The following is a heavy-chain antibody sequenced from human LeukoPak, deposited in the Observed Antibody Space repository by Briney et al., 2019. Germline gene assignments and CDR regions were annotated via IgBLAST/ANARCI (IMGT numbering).Heavy chain of an antibody. CDR3: AKGGEYCSGGSCYHWGGMDYYYGMDV. Sequence: GGSLRLSRAASGFTFSSYAMSWVRQAPGKGLEWVSAISGSGGSTYYADSVKGRFTISRDNSKNTLYLQMNSLRAEDTAVYYCAKGGEYCSGGSCYHWGGMDYYYGMDVWGQGTTVTVSS. CDR1: GFTFSSYA. J-gene: IGHJ6*02. D-gene: IGHD2-15*01. CDR2: ISGSGGST. V-gene: IGHV3-23*01.